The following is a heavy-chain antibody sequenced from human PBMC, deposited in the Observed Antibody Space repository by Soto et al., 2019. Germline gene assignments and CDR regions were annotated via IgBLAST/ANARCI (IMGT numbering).Heavy chain of an antibody. CDR3: ARDGVAVAVGYYYYGMDV. D-gene: IGHD6-19*01. J-gene: IGHJ6*02. Sequence: GGSLRLSCAAFGSAFSSYSINRVRQAPRKGLEWVSYISSSSSTIYYADSVKGRFTISRDNAKNSLYLQMNSLRDEDTAVYYCARDGVAVAVGYYYYGMDVWGQGTTVTVSS. CDR2: ISSSSSTI. V-gene: IGHV3-48*02. CDR1: GSAFSSYS.